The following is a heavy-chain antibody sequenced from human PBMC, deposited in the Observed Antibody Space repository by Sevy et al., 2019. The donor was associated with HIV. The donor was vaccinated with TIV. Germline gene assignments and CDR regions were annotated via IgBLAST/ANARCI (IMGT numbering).Heavy chain of an antibody. CDR3: ARGGWGYCSRSTCYALDF. J-gene: IGHJ4*02. CDR2: INWNGIST. Sequence: GGSLRLSCAASGFTSDDYGMTWVRQVPGRGLEWVSGINWNGISTGYAESVKGRFTISRDNAKNSLYLQTNSLRAEDTALYYCARGGWGYCSRSTCYALDFWGQGTLVTVSS. D-gene: IGHD2-2*01. CDR1: GFTSDDYG. V-gene: IGHV3-20*04.